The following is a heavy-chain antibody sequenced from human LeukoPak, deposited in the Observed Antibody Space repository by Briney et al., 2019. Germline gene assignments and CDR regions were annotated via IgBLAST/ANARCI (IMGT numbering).Heavy chain of an antibody. V-gene: IGHV4-34*01. J-gene: IGHJ4*02. CDR3: ARHEGLASFGELLF. D-gene: IGHD3-10*01. CDR2: INHSGST. Sequence: DPSETLSLTCAVYGGSFSGYYWSWIRQPPGKGLEWIGEINHSGSTNYNPSLKSRVTISVDTSKSQFSLKLSSVTAADTAVYYCARHEGLASFGELLFWGQGTLVTVSS. CDR1: GGSFSGYY.